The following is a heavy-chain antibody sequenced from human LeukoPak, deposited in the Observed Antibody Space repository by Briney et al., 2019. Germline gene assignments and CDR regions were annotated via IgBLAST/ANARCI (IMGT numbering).Heavy chain of an antibody. Sequence: SGPTLVNPTQTLTLTCTFSGFSLSTTGMCVTWFRQPPVKALEWLARIDWDDDKYYSTSLKTRLTISKDTSKDQVVLTLTNMDPVDTATYYCTRISPWPKRTAVARDFWGQGTLVTVSS. CDR3: TRISPWPKRTAVARDF. CDR2: IDWDDDK. J-gene: IGHJ4*02. D-gene: IGHD6-19*01. CDR1: GFSLSTTGMC. V-gene: IGHV2-70*11.